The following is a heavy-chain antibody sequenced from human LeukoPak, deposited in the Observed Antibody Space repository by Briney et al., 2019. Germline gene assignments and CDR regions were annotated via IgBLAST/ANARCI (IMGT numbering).Heavy chain of an antibody. Sequence: VASVKVSCKASGYTFTSYYMHWVRQAPGQGLEWMGIINPSGGSTSYAQKFQGRVTMTRDTSTSTVYMELSSLRSEDTAVYYCARPISSYSSSWYGGHTLWFDPWGQGTLVTVSS. D-gene: IGHD6-13*01. CDR3: ARPISSYSSSWYGGHTLWFDP. V-gene: IGHV1-46*01. CDR1: GYTFTSYY. J-gene: IGHJ5*02. CDR2: INPSGGST.